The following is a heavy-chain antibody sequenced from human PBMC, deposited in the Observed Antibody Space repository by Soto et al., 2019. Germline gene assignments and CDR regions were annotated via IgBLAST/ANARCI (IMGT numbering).Heavy chain of an antibody. V-gene: IGHV1-69*12. CDR3: AGWGDIVLVPAASNYYYGMDV. D-gene: IGHD2-2*01. J-gene: IGHJ6*02. CDR1: GGTFSSYA. CDR2: IIPIFGTA. Sequence: QVQLVQSGAEVKKPGSSVKVSCKASGGTFSSYAISWVRQAPGQGLEWMGGIIPIFGTANYAQKFQGRVTMTADESTSTAYMELSSLRSEDTAVYYCAGWGDIVLVPAASNYYYGMDVWGQGTTVTVSS.